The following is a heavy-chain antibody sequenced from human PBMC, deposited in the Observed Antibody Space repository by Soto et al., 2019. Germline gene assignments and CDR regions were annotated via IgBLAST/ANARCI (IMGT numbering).Heavy chain of an antibody. J-gene: IGHJ6*03. CDR2: IYYSGST. D-gene: IGHD3-16*02. V-gene: IGHV4-59*08. Sequence: PAETLSLTCTVSGPTISSYYWSWIRQPPGKGLEWIGYIYYSGSTNYNPSLKSRVTISVDTSKNQFSLKLSSVTAADTAVYYCARQGNIEYYYTTYMDAWGKGTTVTVSS. CDR1: GPTISSYY. CDR3: ARQGNIEYYYTTYMDA.